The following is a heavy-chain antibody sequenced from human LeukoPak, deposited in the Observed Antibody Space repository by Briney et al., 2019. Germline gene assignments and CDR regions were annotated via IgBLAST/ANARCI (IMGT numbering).Heavy chain of an antibody. CDR1: GGSISSYY. Sequence: KTSETLFLTCTVSGGSISSYYWSWIRQPAGKGLEWIGRIYTSGSTNYNPSLKSRVTISVDTSKNQFSLKLSSVTAADTAVYYCARTTVTTLLDPWGQGTLVTVSS. V-gene: IGHV4-4*07. CDR2: IYTSGST. J-gene: IGHJ5*02. CDR3: ARTTVTTLLDP. D-gene: IGHD4-17*01.